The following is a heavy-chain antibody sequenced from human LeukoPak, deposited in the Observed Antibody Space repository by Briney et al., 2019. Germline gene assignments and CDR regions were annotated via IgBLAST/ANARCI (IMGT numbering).Heavy chain of an antibody. V-gene: IGHV4-39*07. CDR2: IYYSGST. D-gene: IGHD5-18*01. CDR1: GGSISSSSYY. Sequence: SETLSLTCTVSGGSISSSSYYWGWIRQPPGKGLEWIGSIYYSGSTYYNPSLKSRVTISVDTSKNQFSLKLSSVTAADTAVYYCARPTPGYSYGYLAFDIWGQGTMVTVSS. J-gene: IGHJ3*02. CDR3: ARPTPGYSYGYLAFDI.